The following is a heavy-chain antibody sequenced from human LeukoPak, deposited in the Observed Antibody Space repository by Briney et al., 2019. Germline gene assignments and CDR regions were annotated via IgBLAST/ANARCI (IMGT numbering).Heavy chain of an antibody. CDR1: GGSISSYY. CDR3: ARDGGGNWFDP. Sequence: PSETLSLTCTVSGGSISSYYWSWLRQPPGKGLEWIGYIYYSGSTNYNPSLKSRVTISVDTSKNQFSLKLSSVTAADTAVYYCARDGGGNWFDPWGQGTLVTVSS. D-gene: IGHD3-16*01. V-gene: IGHV4-59*01. CDR2: IYYSGST. J-gene: IGHJ5*02.